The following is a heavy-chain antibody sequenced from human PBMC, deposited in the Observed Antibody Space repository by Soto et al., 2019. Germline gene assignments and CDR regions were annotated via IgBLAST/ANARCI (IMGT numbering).Heavy chain of an antibody. CDR3: ARAGHYYYYYMDV. CDR1: GGSFSGYY. J-gene: IGHJ6*03. CDR2: INHSGST. Sequence: SETLSLTCAVYGGSFSGYYWSWIRQPPGKGLEWIGEINHSGSTNYNPSLKSRVTISVDTSKNQFSLKLSSVTAADTAVYYCARAGHYYYYYMDVWGKGTTVTVSS. V-gene: IGHV4-34*01.